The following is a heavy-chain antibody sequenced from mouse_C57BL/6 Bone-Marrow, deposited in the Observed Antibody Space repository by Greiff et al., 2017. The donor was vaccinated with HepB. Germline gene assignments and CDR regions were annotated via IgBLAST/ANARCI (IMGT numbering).Heavy chain of an antibody. Sequence: QVQLQQPGAELVRPGSSVKLSCKASGYTFTSYWMDWVKQRPGQGLEWIGNIYPYDSETHYNQKFKDKATLTVDKSSSTAYMQLSSLTSEDSAGYYCARWITTVVDWYFDVWGTGTTVTVSS. J-gene: IGHJ1*03. CDR3: ARWITTVVDWYFDV. V-gene: IGHV1-61*01. D-gene: IGHD1-1*01. CDR2: IYPYDSET. CDR1: GYTFTSYW.